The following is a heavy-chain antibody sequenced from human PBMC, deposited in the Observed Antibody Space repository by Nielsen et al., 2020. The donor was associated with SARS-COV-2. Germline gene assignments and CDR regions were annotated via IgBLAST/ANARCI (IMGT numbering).Heavy chain of an antibody. CDR1: GFTFSSYA. J-gene: IGHJ6*02. D-gene: IGHD5-18*01. CDR3: AKDLEDRTLVYYGLDV. Sequence: GESLKISCAASGFTFSSYAMSWVRQAPGKGLEWVSVIYSGGSSASYADSVKGRFTISRDNSKNTLYLQMNSLRADDTAVYYCAKDLEDRTLVYYGLDVWGQGTTVTVSS. V-gene: IGHV3-23*03. CDR2: IYSGGSSA.